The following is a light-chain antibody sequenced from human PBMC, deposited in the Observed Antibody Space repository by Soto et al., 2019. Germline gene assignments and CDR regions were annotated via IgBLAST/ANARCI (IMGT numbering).Light chain of an antibody. J-gene: IGKJ3*01. Sequence: EIVMTQSPATLSVSPGERATLSCRASQSVGSHLAWYQQRPGQAPRLLIYGASSRATGIPDRFSGSGSGTDFTLTISRLEPEDFAVYYCQQYGSSPATFGPGTKVDIK. V-gene: IGKV3-20*01. CDR3: QQYGSSPAT. CDR1: QSVGSH. CDR2: GAS.